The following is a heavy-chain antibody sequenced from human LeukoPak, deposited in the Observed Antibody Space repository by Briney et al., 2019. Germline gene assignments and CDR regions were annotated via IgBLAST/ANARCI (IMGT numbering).Heavy chain of an antibody. J-gene: IGHJ4*02. Sequence: GGSLRLSCAASGFTVSSNYMSWVRQAPGKGLEWVSVIYSGGSTYYADSVKGRFTISRDNSKNTLYLRMNSLRAEDTAVYYCASSNHPFDWLFPYWGQGTLVTVSS. V-gene: IGHV3-53*01. CDR2: IYSGGST. D-gene: IGHD3-9*01. CDR1: GFTVSSNY. CDR3: ASSNHPFDWLFPY.